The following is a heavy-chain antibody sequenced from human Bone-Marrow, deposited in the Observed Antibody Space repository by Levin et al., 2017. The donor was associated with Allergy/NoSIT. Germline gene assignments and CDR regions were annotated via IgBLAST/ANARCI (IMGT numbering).Heavy chain of an antibody. D-gene: IGHD5-12*01. CDR1: GFTFSSYP. V-gene: IGHV3-30-3*01. CDR3: ARSTWPRSYYFDY. CDR2: LSYDGINK. Sequence: GGSLRLSCAASGFTFSSYPMHWVRQAPGKGLEWVAVLSYDGINKYYADSVKGRFTISRDNSKNTLFLQMNSLRAEDTAVYYCARSTWPRSYYFDYWGQGTLVTVSS. J-gene: IGHJ4*02.